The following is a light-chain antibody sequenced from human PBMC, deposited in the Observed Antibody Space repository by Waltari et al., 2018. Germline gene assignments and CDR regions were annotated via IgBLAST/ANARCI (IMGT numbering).Light chain of an antibody. CDR1: NGHSTYA. Sequence: QLVLTQSPSASASLGASVKLTCTLSNGHSTYAIAWHQQQPEKGPRYLMKFNSDGSHSKGDGIPDRFSGSSSGAERYLTISSLQSEDEADYYCQTWGTGIRVFGGGTKLTVL. CDR3: QTWGTGIRV. J-gene: IGLJ3*02. V-gene: IGLV4-69*01. CDR2: FNSDGSH.